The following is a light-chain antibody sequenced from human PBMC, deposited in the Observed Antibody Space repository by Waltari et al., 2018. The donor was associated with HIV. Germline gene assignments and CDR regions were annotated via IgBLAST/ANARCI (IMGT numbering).Light chain of an antibody. CDR2: EVS. V-gene: IGLV2-14*01. CDR3: SSYTSSSTYV. J-gene: IGLJ1*01. CDR1: SSDVGGYTY. Sequence: QPALPQPASVSRSPGQSSTISCTGTSSDVGGYTYVSWYQQHPGKAPKLRIYEVSNRPSGGSNRFSGSKSGNTASLTISGLQAEDEADYYCSSYTSSSTYVFGTGTKVTVL.